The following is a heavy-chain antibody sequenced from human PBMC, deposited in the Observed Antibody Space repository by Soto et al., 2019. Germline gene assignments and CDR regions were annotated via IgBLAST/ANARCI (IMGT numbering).Heavy chain of an antibody. J-gene: IGHJ4*02. CDR2: IKQDGSEK. CDR3: ARGRGQQVTNFDS. D-gene: IGHD3-10*01. Sequence: GGSLRLSCAASGFTFSSYWMSWVRQAPGKGLEWVANIKQDGSEKYYVDSVKGRFTISRDNAKNSLYLQMNSLRAEDTAVYYCARGRGQQVTNFDSWGQGTLVTVSS. V-gene: IGHV3-7*01. CDR1: GFTFSSYW.